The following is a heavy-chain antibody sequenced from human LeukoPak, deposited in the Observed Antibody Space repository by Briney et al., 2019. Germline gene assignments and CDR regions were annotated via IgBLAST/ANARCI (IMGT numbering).Heavy chain of an antibody. Sequence: GGSLRLSCAASGFTFSSYSMSWVRQAPGKGLEWVANKKQDGSEKYYVDSVKGRFTISRDNAKNSLYLQMNSLRAEDTAVYYCARDPFDGDAFDAFDIWGQGTMVTVSS. CDR2: KKQDGSEK. J-gene: IGHJ3*02. D-gene: IGHD2-21*02. CDR3: ARDPFDGDAFDAFDI. V-gene: IGHV3-7*01. CDR1: GFTFSSYS.